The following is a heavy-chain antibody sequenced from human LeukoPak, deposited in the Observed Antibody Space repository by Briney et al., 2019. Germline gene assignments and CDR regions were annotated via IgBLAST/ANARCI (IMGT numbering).Heavy chain of an antibody. CDR2: IDSGGGST. CDR3: ASADGSGYRYY. V-gene: IGHV3-23*01. CDR1: GFSFSSYA. J-gene: IGHJ4*02. D-gene: IGHD3-22*01. Sequence: GRSLRLSCAASGFSFSSYAMHWVRQAPGKGLEWVSSIDSGGGSTYYADSVKGRFTISRDNSKNTLYLQMNSLRAEDTAIYYCASADGSGYRYYWGQGTQVTVSS.